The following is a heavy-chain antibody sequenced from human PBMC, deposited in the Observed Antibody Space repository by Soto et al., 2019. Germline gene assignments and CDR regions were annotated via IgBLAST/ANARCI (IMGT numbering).Heavy chain of an antibody. CDR2: IFYSGST. V-gene: IGHV4-4*02. D-gene: IGHD1-26*01. CDR3: VHHGGVPYYHLF. J-gene: IGHJ4*02. Sequence: SETLSLTCAVSGGSLSSSSWWSWVRQPPGKTLEWLGEIFYSGSTKYNPSLNSRVTISADQSKNDFSLRLSSVTAADTAVYYCVHHGGVPYYHLFWVQGMLVTVSS. CDR1: GGSLSSSSW.